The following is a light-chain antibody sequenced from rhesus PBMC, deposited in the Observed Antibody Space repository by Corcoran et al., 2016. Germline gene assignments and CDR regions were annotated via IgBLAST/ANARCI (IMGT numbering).Light chain of an antibody. V-gene: IGLV2-13*03. CDR1: SSDIGGYNR. J-gene: IGLJ1*01. Sequence: QAAPTQSPSVSGSPGQSVTISCTGTSSDIGGYNRVSWYQQHPGQAHKLMIYAVSKRPSGVSDRFAGSKSGNTASLTSSGLQAEDVADYYCSSYASSSTYIFGAGTRLTVL. CDR3: SSYASSSTYI. CDR2: AVS.